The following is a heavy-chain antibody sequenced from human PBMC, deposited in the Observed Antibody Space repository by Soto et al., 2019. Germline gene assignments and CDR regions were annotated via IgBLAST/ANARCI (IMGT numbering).Heavy chain of an antibody. Sequence: QVQLVQSGAEVKKPGSSVKVSCKASGGTFNRNTISWVRQAPGQGLEWMGGIIPIFGTANYAQKFQGRVTITADKSTSTAYMELSSLRSEDTAVYYCARGLTRGYFDYWGQGTLVTVSS. D-gene: IGHD3-10*01. J-gene: IGHJ4*02. CDR3: ARGLTRGYFDY. CDR1: GGTFNRNT. V-gene: IGHV1-69*06. CDR2: IIPIFGTA.